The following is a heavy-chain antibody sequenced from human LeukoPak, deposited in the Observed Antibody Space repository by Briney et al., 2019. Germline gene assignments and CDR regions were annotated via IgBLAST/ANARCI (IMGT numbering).Heavy chain of an antibody. Sequence: GGSLRLSRAASGFTFSSYSMNWVRQAPGKGLEWVSSISSSSSYIYYTDSVKGRFTISRDNAKNSLYLQMNSLRAEDTAVYYCARDRSGYPKYWGQGTLVTVSS. CDR2: ISSSSSYI. CDR1: GFTFSSYS. V-gene: IGHV3-21*01. CDR3: ARDRSGYPKY. D-gene: IGHD5-12*01. J-gene: IGHJ4*02.